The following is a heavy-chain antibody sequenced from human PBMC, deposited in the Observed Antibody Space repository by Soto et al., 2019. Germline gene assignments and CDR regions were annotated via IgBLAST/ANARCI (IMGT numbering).Heavy chain of an antibody. J-gene: IGHJ3*02. Sequence: PGWYLRLSCAASGFTFSRYDLHWVRQAPGKGLEWVACISYDGSNKYYADSVKGRFTISRDNSKNTLYLQMNSLRAEDTAVYYCAREDYGGNSDAFDIWGQGTMVTVSS. V-gene: IGHV3-30-3*01. D-gene: IGHD4-17*01. CDR2: ISYDGSNK. CDR1: GFTFSRYD. CDR3: AREDYGGNSDAFDI.